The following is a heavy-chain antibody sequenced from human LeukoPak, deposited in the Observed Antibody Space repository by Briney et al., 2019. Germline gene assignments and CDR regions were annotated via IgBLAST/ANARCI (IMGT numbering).Heavy chain of an antibody. J-gene: IGHJ3*01. CDR3: TRDIDDVLTGDDAFDV. V-gene: IGHV3-23*01. Sequence: GGSLRLSCAASGFTFSSYAMTWVRQAPGKGLEWVSGISGSGESKYYADSVKGRFTISRDNAESSVYLQMNSLRVDDTGLYYCTRDIDDVLTGDDAFDVWGRGTVVTVSS. CDR2: ISGSGESK. D-gene: IGHD3-9*01. CDR1: GFTFSSYA.